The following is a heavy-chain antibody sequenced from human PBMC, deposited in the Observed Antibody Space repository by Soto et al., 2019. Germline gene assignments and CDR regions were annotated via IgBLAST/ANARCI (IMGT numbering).Heavy chain of an antibody. CDR1: GFTFSIHG. D-gene: IGHD3-16*01. V-gene: IGHV3-33*01. J-gene: IGHJ4*02. CDR3: ARDRYRTGGEFDH. Sequence: QVQLVESGGGVVQPGRSLRLSCVASGFTFSIHGVHWVRQAPGKGLEWVAVIFYDGSKQYYADSVNGRFTISRDNIKNTVYLQLNSLETEDTAVYYCARDRYRTGGEFDHWGQGTLVTVSS. CDR2: IFYDGSKQ.